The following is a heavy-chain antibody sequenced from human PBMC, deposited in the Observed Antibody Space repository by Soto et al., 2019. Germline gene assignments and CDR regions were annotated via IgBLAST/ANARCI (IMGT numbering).Heavy chain of an antibody. CDR1: GFTFGNYS. CDR3: AREETAWPLAYGLDV. CDR2: IGSRGDT. Sequence: GGSLRLSCAAPGFTFGNYSMHWVRQAPGKGLEWVSSIGSRGDTYYADSVKGRLTISREYAKNSLSLQMNSLRAEDTAVYYCAREETAWPLAYGLDVWGQGTTVTVSS. J-gene: IGHJ6*02. V-gene: IGHV3-21*01. D-gene: IGHD2-21*02.